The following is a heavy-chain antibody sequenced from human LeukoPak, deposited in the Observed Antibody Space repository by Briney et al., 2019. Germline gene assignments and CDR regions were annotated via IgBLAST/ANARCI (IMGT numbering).Heavy chain of an antibody. V-gene: IGHV4-34*01. CDR1: GGSISSYY. D-gene: IGHD6-13*01. Sequence: SETLSLTCTVSGGSISSYYWSWIRQPPGKGLEWIGEINHSGSTNYNPSLKSRVTISVDTSKNQFSLKLSSVTAADTAVYYCARGLIAADNWFDPWGQGTLVTASS. CDR3: ARGLIAADNWFDP. CDR2: INHSGST. J-gene: IGHJ5*02.